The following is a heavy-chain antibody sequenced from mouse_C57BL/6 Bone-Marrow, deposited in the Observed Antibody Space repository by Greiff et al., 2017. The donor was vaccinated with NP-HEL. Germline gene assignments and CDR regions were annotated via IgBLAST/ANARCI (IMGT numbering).Heavy chain of an antibody. J-gene: IGHJ4*01. Sequence: VQLQQSGAELARPGASVKLSCKASGYTFTSYGISWVKQRTGQGLEWIGEIYPRSGNTYYNEKFKGKATLTADKSSSTAYMELRSLTSEDSAVFFWAPLLRWYGMDYWGQGTSVTVSA. CDR3: APLLRWYGMDY. D-gene: IGHD1-1*01. CDR1: GYTFTSYG. CDR2: IYPRSGNT. V-gene: IGHV1-81*01.